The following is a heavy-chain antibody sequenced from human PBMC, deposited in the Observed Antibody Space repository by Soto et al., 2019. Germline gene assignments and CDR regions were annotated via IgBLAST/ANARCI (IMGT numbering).Heavy chain of an antibody. CDR3: AEDLMDCSGGSCRPYYYYGMDV. J-gene: IGHJ6*02. CDR2: ISGSGGST. CDR1: GFTFSSYA. D-gene: IGHD2-15*01. V-gene: IGHV3-23*01. Sequence: GGSLRLSCAASGFTFSSYAMSWVRQAPGKGLEWVSAISGSGGSTYYADSVKGRFTISRDNSKNTLYLQMNSLRAEDTAVYYCAEDLMDCSGGSCRPYYYYGMDVWGQGTTVTVSS.